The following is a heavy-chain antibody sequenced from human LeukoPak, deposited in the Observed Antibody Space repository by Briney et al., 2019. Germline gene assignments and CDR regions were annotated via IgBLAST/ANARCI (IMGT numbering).Heavy chain of an antibody. CDR1: GYTFTGYY. J-gene: IGHJ4*02. D-gene: IGHD6-13*01. CDR2: INPNSGGT. CDR3: ARLVWYSSSWEGFDY. V-gene: IGHV1-2*02. Sequence: ASAKVSCKASGYTFTGYYMHWVRQAPGQGLEWMGWINPNSGGTNHAQKFQGRVTMTRDTSISTAYMELSRLRSDDTAVYYCARLVWYSSSWEGFDYWGQGTLVTVSS.